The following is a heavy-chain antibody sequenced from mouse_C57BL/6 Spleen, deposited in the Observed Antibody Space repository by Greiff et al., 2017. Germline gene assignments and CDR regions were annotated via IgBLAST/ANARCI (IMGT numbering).Heavy chain of an antibody. V-gene: IGHV5-12*01. J-gene: IGHJ1*03. CDR2: ISNGGGST. D-gene: IGHD4-1*01. CDR3: AKGRTGDWYFDV. CDR1: GFTFSDYY. Sequence: EVQGVESGGGLVQPGGSLKLSCAASGFTFSDYYMYWVRQTPEKRLEWVAYISNGGGSTYYPDTVKGRFTISRDNAKNTLYLQMSRLKSEDTAMYYCAKGRTGDWYFDVWGTGPTVTVSS.